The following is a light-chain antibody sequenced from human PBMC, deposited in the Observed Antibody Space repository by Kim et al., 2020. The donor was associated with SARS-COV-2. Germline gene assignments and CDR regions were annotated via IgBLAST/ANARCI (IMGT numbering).Light chain of an antibody. J-gene: IGKJ1*01. CDR3: QKYNSAPWT. CDR1: QGISNS. Sequence: DIQMAQSPSSLSASVGERVTITCRASQGISNSLAWYRQKPGKVPMLLIYGASTLRSGVPSRFRGSGSGTDFTLTISSLQPEDAATYYCQKYNSAPWTFGQGTKVDIK. CDR2: GAS. V-gene: IGKV1-27*01.